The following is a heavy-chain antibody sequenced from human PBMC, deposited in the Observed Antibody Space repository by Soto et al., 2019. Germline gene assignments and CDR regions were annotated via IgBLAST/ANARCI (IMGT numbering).Heavy chain of an antibody. D-gene: IGHD1-1*01. J-gene: IGHJ4*02. CDR2: ISYDGSYQ. CDR1: GFPFSNYA. CDR3: ARRDPGTTPFDY. V-gene: IGHV3-30-3*01. Sequence: PGGSLRLSCAASGFPFSNYAIHWVRQAPGKGLEWVGFISYDGSYQYYADSVKGRFTISRDNSRNTVYLQMNSLRIEDTAVYYCARRDPGTTPFDYWGQGTLVTVSS.